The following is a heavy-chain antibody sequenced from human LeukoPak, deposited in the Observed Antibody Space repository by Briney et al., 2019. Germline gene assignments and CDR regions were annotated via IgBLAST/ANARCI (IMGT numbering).Heavy chain of an antibody. CDR1: GFTFSSYS. CDR3: ARRDYGDSGYFDY. CDR2: ISSSSSYI. J-gene: IGHJ4*02. V-gene: IGHV3-21*01. Sequence: GGSLRLSCAASGFTFSSYSMNWVRQAPGKGLEWVSSISSSSSYIYYADSVKGRFTISRDNAKNSLYLQMNSLRAEDTAVHYCARRDYGDSGYFDYWGQGTLVTVSS. D-gene: IGHD4-17*01.